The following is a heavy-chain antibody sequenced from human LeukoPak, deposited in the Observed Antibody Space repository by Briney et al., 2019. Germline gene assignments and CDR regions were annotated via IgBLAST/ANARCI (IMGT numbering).Heavy chain of an antibody. Sequence: GGSLSLSCAASGFTFSNYTMSWVRQAPGKGLEWVSAITSSGGNTYYADSVKGRFTISRDNSKNTLYLQMNSLRDVDTAVYYGAKWGDFDVLTGYYVPDFWGQGTLVTVSS. CDR1: GFTFSNYT. CDR2: ITSSGGNT. J-gene: IGHJ4*02. D-gene: IGHD3-9*01. V-gene: IGHV3-23*01. CDR3: AKWGDFDVLTGYYVPDF.